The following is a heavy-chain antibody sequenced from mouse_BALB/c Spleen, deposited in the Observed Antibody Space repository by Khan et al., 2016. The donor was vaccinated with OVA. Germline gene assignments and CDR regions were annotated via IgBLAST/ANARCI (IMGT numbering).Heavy chain of an antibody. J-gene: IGHJ2*01. CDR1: GYSITSDYA. CDR2: IKSRGIT. Sequence: EVQLQASGPGLVKPSQSLSLTCTVTGYSITSDYAWNWIRQFPGNRLEWMGYIKSRGITSYNPSLQSRISINRDTSKNQFFLPLNSVTTEDTATSYCARSGTISTVVVTDFDFWGQGTTLTVSS. CDR3: ARSGTISTVVVTDFDF. D-gene: IGHD1-1*01. V-gene: IGHV3-2*02.